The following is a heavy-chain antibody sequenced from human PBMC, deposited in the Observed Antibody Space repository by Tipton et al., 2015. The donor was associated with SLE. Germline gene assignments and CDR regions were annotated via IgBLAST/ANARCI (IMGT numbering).Heavy chain of an antibody. V-gene: IGHV4-39*07. CDR3: ARVEDDYVWGSYRFDI. Sequence: TLSLTCTVSGGSISSSSYYWGWIRQPPGKGLEWIGSIYYSGSTYYNPSLKSRVTISVDTSKNHFSLKLSSVTAADTAVYYCARVEDDYVWGSYRFDIWGQGTMVTVSS. D-gene: IGHD3-16*02. CDR1: GGSISSSSYY. J-gene: IGHJ3*02. CDR2: IYYSGST.